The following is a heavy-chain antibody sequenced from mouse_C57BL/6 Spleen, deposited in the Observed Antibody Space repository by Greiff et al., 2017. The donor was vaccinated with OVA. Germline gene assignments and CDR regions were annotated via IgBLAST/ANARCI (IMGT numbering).Heavy chain of an antibody. CDR1: GYTFTSYG. CDR2: IYPRSGNT. V-gene: IGHV1-81*01. J-gene: IGHJ1*03. D-gene: IGHD1-1*01. Sequence: QVQLQQSGAELARPGASVKLSCKASGYTFTSYGISWVKQRTGQGLEWIGEIYPRSGNTYYNEKFKGKATLTADKSSSTAYMELRSLTSEDSAVYVCARDYGSSYGGYFDVWGTGTTVTVSS. CDR3: ARDYGSSYGGYFDV.